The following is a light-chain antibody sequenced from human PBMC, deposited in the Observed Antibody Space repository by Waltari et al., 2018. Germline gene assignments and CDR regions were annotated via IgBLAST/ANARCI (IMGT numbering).Light chain of an antibody. CDR3: LLYYGGAGV. V-gene: IGLV7-43*01. CDR1: TGAVTSSYY. J-gene: IGLJ3*02. Sequence: QTVVTQEPSLTVSPGGTVTLTCASSTGAVTSSYYPNWFQQKPGQAPRALNYSTNNQHSWTPARFSGSLLGGKAALTLSGVQPEDEAEYYCLLYYGGAGVFGGGTKLTVV. CDR2: STN.